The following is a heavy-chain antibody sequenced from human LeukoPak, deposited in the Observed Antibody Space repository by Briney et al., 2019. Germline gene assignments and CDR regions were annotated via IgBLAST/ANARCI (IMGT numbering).Heavy chain of an antibody. J-gene: IGHJ5*02. CDR2: IYHSGST. V-gene: IGHV4-30-2*01. Sequence: PSETLSLTCTVSGGSISSGGYSWSWIRQPPGKGLEWIGYIYHSGSTYYNPSLKSRVTISVDRSKNQFSLKLSSVTAADTAVYYCAKAGYSSSWLRFDPWGQGTLVTVSS. CDR3: AKAGYSSSWLRFDP. CDR1: GGSISSGGYS. D-gene: IGHD6-13*01.